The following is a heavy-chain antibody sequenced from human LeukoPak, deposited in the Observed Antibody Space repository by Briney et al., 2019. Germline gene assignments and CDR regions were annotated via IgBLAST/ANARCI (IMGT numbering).Heavy chain of an antibody. D-gene: IGHD6-13*01. V-gene: IGHV1-18*04. J-gene: IGHJ4*02. CDR1: GYSFTGYY. CDR2: ISAYNGNT. CDR3: ARGIAAAGTLD. Sequence: ASVKVSCKASGYSFTGYYMHWVRQAPGQGLEWMGWISAYNGNTNYAQKLQGRVTMTTDTSTSTAYMELRSLRSDDTAVYYCARGIAAAGTLDWGQGTLVTVSS.